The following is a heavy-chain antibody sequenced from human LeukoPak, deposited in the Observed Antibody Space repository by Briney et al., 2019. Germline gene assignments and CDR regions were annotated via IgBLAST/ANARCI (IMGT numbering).Heavy chain of an antibody. CDR3: ARVQLYGDYEDSAFDI. J-gene: IGHJ3*02. CDR2: ISYDGSNK. V-gene: IGHV3-30-3*01. D-gene: IGHD4-17*01. Sequence: GRSLRLSCAASGFTFSSYAMHWVRQAPGKGLEWVAVISYDGSNKYYADSVKGRFTISRDNSKNTLYLQMNSLRAEDTAVYYCARVQLYGDYEDSAFDIWGQGTMVTVSS. CDR1: GFTFSSYA.